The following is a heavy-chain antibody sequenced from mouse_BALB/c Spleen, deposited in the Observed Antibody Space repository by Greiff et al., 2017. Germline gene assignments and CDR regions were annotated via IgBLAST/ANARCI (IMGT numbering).Heavy chain of an antibody. V-gene: IGHV2-9*02. D-gene: IGHD1-2*01. CDR3: ARDRGTTATGYFDV. CDR1: GFSLTSYG. J-gene: IGHJ1*01. CDR2: IWAGGST. Sequence: VQVVESGPGLVAPSQSLSITCTVSGFSLTSYGVHWVRQPPGKGLEWLGVIWAGGSTNYNSALMSRLSISKDNSKSQVFLKMNSLQTDDTAMYYCARDRGTTATGYFDVWGAGTTVTVSS.